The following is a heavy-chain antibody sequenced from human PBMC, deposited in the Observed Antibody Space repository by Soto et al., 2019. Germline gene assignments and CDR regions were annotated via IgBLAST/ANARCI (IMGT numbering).Heavy chain of an antibody. CDR2: IYYSGST. D-gene: IGHD2-15*01. CDR1: GGSISSGGYY. CDR3: ARGQGRKGYYFDY. J-gene: IGHJ4*02. V-gene: IGHV4-31*03. Sequence: QVQLQESGPGLVKPSQTLSLTCTVSGGSISSGGYYWRWIRQHPGKGLEWIGYIYYSGSTYYNPSLKSRVTISEDTSKNHFSLKLSSVTAADTAVYYCARGQGRKGYYFDYWGQGTLVTVSS.